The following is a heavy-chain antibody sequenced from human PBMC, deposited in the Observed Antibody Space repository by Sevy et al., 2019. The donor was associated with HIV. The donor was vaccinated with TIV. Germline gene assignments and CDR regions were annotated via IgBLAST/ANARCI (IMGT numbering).Heavy chain of an antibody. Sequence: ASVKVSCKASGYTFTGYYMHWVRQAPGQGLEWMGWINPNSGGTNYAQKFQGRVTMTRDTSISTAYMELGRLRSDDTAVYYCARDIGGTGTTNPWGQGTTVTVSS. V-gene: IGHV1-2*02. J-gene: IGHJ6*02. CDR3: ARDIGGTGTTNP. D-gene: IGHD1-7*01. CDR2: INPNSGGT. CDR1: GYTFTGYY.